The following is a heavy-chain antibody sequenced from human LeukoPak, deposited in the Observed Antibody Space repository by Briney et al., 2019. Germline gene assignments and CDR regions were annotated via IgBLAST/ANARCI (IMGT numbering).Heavy chain of an antibody. J-gene: IGHJ4*02. D-gene: IGHD3-22*01. V-gene: IGHV3-30*02. CDR2: IRYDGSNK. Sequence: PGGSLRLSCAASGFTFSSYGMHWVRQAPGKGLEWVAFIRYDGSNKYYADSVKGRFTISRDNSKNTLYLQMNSLRAEDTAVYYCYSYGYDVSYYYDSSGYYLFDYWGQGTLVTVSS. CDR1: GFTFSSYG. CDR3: YSYGYDVSYYYDSSGYYLFDY.